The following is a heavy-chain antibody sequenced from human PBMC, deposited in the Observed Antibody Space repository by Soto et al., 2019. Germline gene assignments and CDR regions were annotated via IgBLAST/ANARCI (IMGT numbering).Heavy chain of an antibody. CDR2: ITSSGSYV. D-gene: IGHD3-16*02. Sequence: GGSLRLSCVTSGFTFSRNTMSWVRQAPGKGLEWVASITSSGSYVYYADSVKGRFSASRDNAKNSLSLQMDSLRPDDAAIYLCVKDEGIEAMDVWGQGTTVTVSS. CDR3: VKDEGIEAMDV. V-gene: IGHV3-21*01. J-gene: IGHJ6*02. CDR1: GFTFSRNT.